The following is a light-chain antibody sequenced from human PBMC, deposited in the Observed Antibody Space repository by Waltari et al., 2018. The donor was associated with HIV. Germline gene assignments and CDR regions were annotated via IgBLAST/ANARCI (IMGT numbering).Light chain of an antibody. V-gene: IGLV2-23*01. Sequence: QSALTQPASVSGSPGQSITISCTGTSRDVGSYSLVSWYQQHPGKAPKLMIYEGSKRPSGVSNRFSGSKSGNTASLTISGLQAEDEADYNCCSYAGSSIMVFGGGTKLTVL. J-gene: IGLJ2*01. CDR3: CSYAGSSIMV. CDR2: EGS. CDR1: SRDVGSYSL.